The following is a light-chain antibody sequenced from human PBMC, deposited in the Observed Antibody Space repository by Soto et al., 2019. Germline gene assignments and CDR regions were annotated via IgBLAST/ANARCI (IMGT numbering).Light chain of an antibody. V-gene: IGKV3-20*01. CDR1: QSVGYS. J-gene: IGKJ5*01. Sequence: EFVLTQSPGTLSLSPGARATRCCRASQSVGYSLAWYQQRPGQAPTLLISDASTRAPGIPDRFSGSGSGTDFTLTISRLQPEDYALYYCQQYGPSLITFGQGTRLEIK. CDR2: DAS. CDR3: QQYGPSLIT.